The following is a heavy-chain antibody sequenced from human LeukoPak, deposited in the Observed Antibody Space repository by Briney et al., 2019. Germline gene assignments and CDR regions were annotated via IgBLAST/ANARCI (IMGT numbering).Heavy chain of an antibody. CDR1: GFTVSSNY. Sequence: GGSLRLSCAASGFTVSSNYMSWVRQAPGKGLEWVSVIYSGGSTYYADSVKGRFTISRDNSKNTLYLQMNSLRAEDTAVYYCAKKEWWELPLFDYWGQGTLVTVSS. CDR2: IYSGGST. J-gene: IGHJ4*02. D-gene: IGHD1-26*01. CDR3: AKKEWWELPLFDY. V-gene: IGHV3-53*01.